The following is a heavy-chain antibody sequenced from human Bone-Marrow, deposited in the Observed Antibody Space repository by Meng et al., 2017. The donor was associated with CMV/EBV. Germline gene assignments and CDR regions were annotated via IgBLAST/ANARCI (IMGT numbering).Heavy chain of an antibody. Sequence: GESLKISCAASGFTFSSYEMNWVRQAPGKGLEWVSYISSSGSTIYYADSVKGRFTISRDNAKNSLYLQMNSLRAEDTAVYYCASKGRRNYYYYGMDVWGQGTTVTVSS. J-gene: IGHJ6*02. CDR3: ASKGRRNYYYYGMDV. CDR1: GFTFSSYE. V-gene: IGHV3-48*03. CDR2: ISSSGSTI.